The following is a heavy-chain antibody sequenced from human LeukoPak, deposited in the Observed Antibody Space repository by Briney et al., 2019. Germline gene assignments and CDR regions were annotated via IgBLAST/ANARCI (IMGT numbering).Heavy chain of an antibody. CDR1: GGSISSYY. V-gene: IGHV4-59*12. CDR3: ARELYSSGWYYDY. CDR2: IYYSGGT. D-gene: IGHD6-19*01. J-gene: IGHJ4*02. Sequence: PSETLSLTCTVSGGSISSYYWSWIRQPPGKGLEWIGYIYYSGGTNYNPSLKSRVTISVDTSKNQFSLKLSSVTAADTAVYYCARELYSSGWYYDYWGQGTLVTVSS.